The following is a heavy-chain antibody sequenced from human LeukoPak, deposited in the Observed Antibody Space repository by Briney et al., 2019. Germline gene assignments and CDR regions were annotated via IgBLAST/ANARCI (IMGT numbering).Heavy chain of an antibody. V-gene: IGHV5-51*01. Sequence: GESLKISCKGSGYSFTSYWIGWVRQMPGKGLEWMGIIYPGDSDTRYSPSFQGQVTISADKSISTAYLQWSSLKASDTAMYYCARSNYDILTGQRFDYWGQGTLVTVSS. CDR2: IYPGDSDT. CDR3: ARSNYDILTGQRFDY. CDR1: GYSFTSYW. D-gene: IGHD3-9*01. J-gene: IGHJ4*02.